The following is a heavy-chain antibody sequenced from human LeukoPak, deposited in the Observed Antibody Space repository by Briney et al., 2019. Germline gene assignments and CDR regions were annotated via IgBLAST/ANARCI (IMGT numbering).Heavy chain of an antibody. J-gene: IGHJ4*02. V-gene: IGHV3-33*06. CDR3: AKDRGAMVVTLFDY. CDR1: GFTFSSYG. D-gene: IGHD4-23*01. CDR2: IWYDGSNK. Sequence: GGSLRLSCAASGFTFSSYGMHWVRQAPGKGLEWMAVIWYDGSNKYYADSVKGRFTISRDNSKNTLYLQMNSLRAEDTAVYYCAKDRGAMVVTLFDYWGQGTLVTVSS.